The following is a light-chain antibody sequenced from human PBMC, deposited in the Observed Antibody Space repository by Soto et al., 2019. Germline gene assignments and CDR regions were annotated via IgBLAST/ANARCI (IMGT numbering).Light chain of an antibody. CDR2: DVT. CDR3: SSYAGSYTLV. V-gene: IGLV2-11*01. J-gene: IGLJ3*02. CDR1: GSNVGSYNR. Sequence: QSVLTQPPSVSGSPGQSVTISCTGTGSNVGSYNRVSWYQQPPGQAPKLMIYDVTKRPSGVPDRFSGSKSGNTASLTISGLQDEDEAYDYCSSYAGSYTLVFGGGTMLTVL.